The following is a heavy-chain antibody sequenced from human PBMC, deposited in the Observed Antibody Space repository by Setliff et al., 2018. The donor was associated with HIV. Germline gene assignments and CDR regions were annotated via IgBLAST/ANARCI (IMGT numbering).Heavy chain of an antibody. CDR2: INTTSSPI. D-gene: IGHD2-15*01. Sequence: HPGGSLRLSCAASGFTFTNFEFNWVRQAPGKGLEWISYINTTSSPIYYADSVKGRFTFSRDNAKNSVYLQMNSLRDEDTAVYYCARDDPPGGNDYWGQGTLVTVSS. V-gene: IGHV3-48*03. CDR1: GFTFTNFE. J-gene: IGHJ4*02. CDR3: ARDDPPGGNDY.